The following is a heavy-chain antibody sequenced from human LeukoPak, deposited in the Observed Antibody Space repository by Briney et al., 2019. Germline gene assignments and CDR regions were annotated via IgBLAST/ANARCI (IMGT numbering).Heavy chain of an antibody. CDR1: GYTFTGYY. CDR3: ATRDGCSSTSCFPFDY. CDR2: INPNSGST. D-gene: IGHD2-2*01. J-gene: IGHJ4*02. V-gene: IGHV1-2*02. Sequence: ASVKVSCKASGYTFTGYYMHWVRQAPGQGLEWMGWINPNSGSTNYAQKFQGRVTMTRDTSISTAYMELSRLRSDDTAVYYCATRDGCSSTSCFPFDYWGQGTLVTVSS.